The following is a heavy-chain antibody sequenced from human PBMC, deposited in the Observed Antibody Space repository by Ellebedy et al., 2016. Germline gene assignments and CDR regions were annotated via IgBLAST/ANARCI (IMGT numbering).Heavy chain of an antibody. CDR1: GYSFTSYW. Sequence: GESLKISXKGSGYSFTSYWIGWVRQMPGKGLEWMGIIYPGDSYTNYSPSFQGHVTISADKSISTAYLQWSSLKASDTAMYYCARPNHDFRADLWGQGTLVTVSS. CDR2: IYPGDSYT. V-gene: IGHV5-51*01. CDR3: ARPNHDFRADL. D-gene: IGHD3-3*01. J-gene: IGHJ5*02.